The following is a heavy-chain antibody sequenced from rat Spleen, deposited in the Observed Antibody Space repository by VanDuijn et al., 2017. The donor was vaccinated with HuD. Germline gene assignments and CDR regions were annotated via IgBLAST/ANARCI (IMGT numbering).Heavy chain of an antibody. D-gene: IGHD1-3*01. CDR3: ARTTVATYYFDY. CDR2: ITNTGGST. V-gene: IGHV5-25*01. Sequence: EVQLVESGGGLVQPGRSLKLSCAASGFTFGDYYMAWVRQAPAKGLEWVASITNTGGSTYYPDSVKGRFTISRDNAKSTLYLQMDSLRSEDTATYYCARTTVATYYFDYWGQGVMVTVSS. CDR1: GFTFGDYY. J-gene: IGHJ2*01.